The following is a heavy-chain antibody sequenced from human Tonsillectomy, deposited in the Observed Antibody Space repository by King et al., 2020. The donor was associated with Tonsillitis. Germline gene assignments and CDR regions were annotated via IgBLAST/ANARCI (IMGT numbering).Heavy chain of an antibody. CDR3: ARGGRDSGSPGRVDY. J-gene: IGHJ4*02. D-gene: IGHD1-26*01. V-gene: IGHV4-59*01. CDR2: IYYSGST. Sequence: VQLQESGPGLVKPSETLSLTCTVSGGSISSYYWNWIRQPPGKELEWIGYIYYSGSTNYNPSLKSRVTISVDTSQNPFSLKLTSVTAADTAVYYCARGGRDSGSPGRVDYWGQGTLVTVSS. CDR1: GGSISSYY.